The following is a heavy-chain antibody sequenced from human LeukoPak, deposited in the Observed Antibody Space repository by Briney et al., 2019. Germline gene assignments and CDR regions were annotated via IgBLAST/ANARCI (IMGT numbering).Heavy chain of an antibody. CDR1: GGSFSGYY. D-gene: IGHD6-19*01. V-gene: IGHV4-34*01. Sequence: SETLSLTCAVYGGSFSGYYWSWIRQPPGKGLEWIGEINHSGSTNYDPSLKSRVTISVDTSKNQFSLKLRSVTAADTAVFYCARRNKAVPGDAFDMWGQGTMVTVSS. CDR3: ARRNKAVPGDAFDM. CDR2: INHSGST. J-gene: IGHJ3*02.